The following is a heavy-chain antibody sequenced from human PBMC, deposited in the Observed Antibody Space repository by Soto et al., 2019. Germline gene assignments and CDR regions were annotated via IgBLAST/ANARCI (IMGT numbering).Heavy chain of an antibody. Sequence: VQLLESGGGLAQPGGSLRLSCAASGFTFRNNVLSWVRQAPGKGLDWVSGITGSGRDTYYADSVKGRFTISRDNSKNMVFLQMNSRRAEDTALYYCAKNGLDNSPSAIDSWGPGTLVTVSS. CDR1: GFTFRNNV. D-gene: IGHD2-8*01. J-gene: IGHJ4*02. V-gene: IGHV3-23*01. CDR3: AKNGLDNSPSAIDS. CDR2: ITGSGRDT.